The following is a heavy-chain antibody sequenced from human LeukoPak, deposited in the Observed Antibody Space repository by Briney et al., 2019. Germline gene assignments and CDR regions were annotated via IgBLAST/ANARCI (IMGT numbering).Heavy chain of an antibody. V-gene: IGHV1-8*01. CDR3: ARAHRFGELYGKSDY. Sequence: GASVKVSCKASGYTFTSYDIKWVRQAPGQGLEWMGWMNPNSGNTDYAQKFQGRVTMTRNISISTAYMELSSLRSEDTAVYYCARAHRFGELYGKSDYWDQGTLVTVSS. CDR2: MNPNSGNT. J-gene: IGHJ4*02. D-gene: IGHD3-10*01. CDR1: GYTFTSYD.